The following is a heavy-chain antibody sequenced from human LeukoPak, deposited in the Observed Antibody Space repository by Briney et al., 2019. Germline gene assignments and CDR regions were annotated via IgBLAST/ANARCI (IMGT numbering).Heavy chain of an antibody. CDR2: IYSGGNT. Sequence: GGSLRLSCAASGFTVSSNYMIWVRQAPGKGLEWVSVIYSGGNTYYADSVKGRFTISRDNSKNTLYLQMNSLRAEDTAIYYRARDDVASVFDYWGQGTLVTVSS. D-gene: IGHD3-16*01. CDR3: ARDDVASVFDY. V-gene: IGHV3-66*02. CDR1: GFTVSSNY. J-gene: IGHJ4*02.